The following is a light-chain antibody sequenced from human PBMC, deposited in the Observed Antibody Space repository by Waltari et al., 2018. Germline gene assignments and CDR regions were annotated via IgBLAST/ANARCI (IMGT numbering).Light chain of an antibody. V-gene: IGKV1-39*01. J-gene: IGKJ5*01. CDR3: QQTYSTPGIT. CDR2: GAS. CDR1: QKINGY. Sequence: DIQMPQSPSSLSASVGDRVTITCRAGQKINGYLNWYQHKPGKAPKLLIYGASNLQTGVPSRFSGSESGTDFTLTINSLQPEDFATYFCQQTYSTPGITFGQGTRLEI.